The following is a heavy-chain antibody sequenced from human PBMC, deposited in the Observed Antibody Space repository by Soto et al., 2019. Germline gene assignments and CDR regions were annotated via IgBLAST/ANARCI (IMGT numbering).Heavy chain of an antibody. Sequence: EVQLLESGGGLVQPGGSLRLSCAASGFTFINYAVSWVRQAPGKGLEWVSTISGSGSSTYFADSVKGRFTISRDNSKNTLYLQMNSLRAEDTAVYFCAKVVTAIWYFDYWGQGALVTVSS. CDR2: ISGSGSST. V-gene: IGHV3-23*01. CDR1: GFTFINYA. CDR3: AKVVTAIWYFDY. D-gene: IGHD2-21*02. J-gene: IGHJ4*02.